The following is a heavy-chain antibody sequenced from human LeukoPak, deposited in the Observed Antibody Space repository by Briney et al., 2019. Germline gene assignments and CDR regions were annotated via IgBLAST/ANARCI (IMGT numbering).Heavy chain of an antibody. CDR3: ARQAGAAAVNWFDP. CDR1: GGXISSGDSY. CDR2: IYYSGAA. D-gene: IGHD6-13*01. Sequence: SQTLSLTCSVSGGXISSGDSYWSWIRQPPGMGLEWIGYIYYSGAAYYNPSLKSRVTISIDASKNQFSLKLSSVTAADTAVYYCARQAGAAAVNWFDPWGQGTLVTVSS. J-gene: IGHJ5*02. V-gene: IGHV4-30-4*01.